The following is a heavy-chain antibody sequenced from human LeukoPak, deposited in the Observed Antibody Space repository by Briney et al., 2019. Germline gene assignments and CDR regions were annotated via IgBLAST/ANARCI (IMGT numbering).Heavy chain of an antibody. Sequence: GASVKVSCKASGGTFSSYTINWVRQAPGQGLEWMGGIIPTFDTANYAQKFQGRVTITKDESTGTAYMELSSLRSEDTAVYYCARGSYDILTATWFAPWGQGTLVTISS. CDR1: GGTFSSYT. CDR3: ARGSYDILTATWFAP. J-gene: IGHJ5*02. D-gene: IGHD3-9*01. V-gene: IGHV1-69*05. CDR2: IIPTFDTA.